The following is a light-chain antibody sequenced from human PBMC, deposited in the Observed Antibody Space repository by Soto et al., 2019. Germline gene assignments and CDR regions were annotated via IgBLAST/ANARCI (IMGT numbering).Light chain of an antibody. Sequence: IQMTQSPSSLSASVGDRVTITCQASQDISKNLNWYQQKLGKAPKLLIYDASILQTGVTSRFSGSGSATHLTFPISRLQPEDIATYYCQQYDNLLPITFGQGTRLEIK. J-gene: IGKJ5*01. CDR2: DAS. CDR3: QQYDNLLPIT. V-gene: IGKV1-33*01. CDR1: QDISKN.